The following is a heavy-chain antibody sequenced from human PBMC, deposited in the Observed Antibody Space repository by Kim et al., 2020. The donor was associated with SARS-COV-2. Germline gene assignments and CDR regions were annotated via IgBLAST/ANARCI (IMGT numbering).Heavy chain of an antibody. CDR1: GFTFSSYW. V-gene: IGHV3-7*01. CDR3: ASQLGRPDHY. D-gene: IGHD1-1*01. Sequence: GGSLRLSCAASGFTFSSYWMSWVRQAPGQGLECVANIKPDGSQKGYVDSVKGRFTISRDNSKNSLYLQMNSLIAEEKAGYYYASQLGRPDHYWGQGT. CDR2: IKPDGSQK. J-gene: IGHJ4*02.